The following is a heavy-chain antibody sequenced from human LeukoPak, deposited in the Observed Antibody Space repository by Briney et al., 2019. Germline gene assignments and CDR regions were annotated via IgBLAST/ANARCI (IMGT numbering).Heavy chain of an antibody. CDR3: ARSHYYGSGSYRPWAYYYYYMDV. J-gene: IGHJ6*03. V-gene: IGHV3-20*04. D-gene: IGHD3-10*01. Sequence: GGSLRLSCAASGFTFDDYGMSWVRQAPGKGLEWVSGINWNGGSTGYADSVKGRFTISRDNAKNSLYLQMNSLRAEDTALYYCARSHYYGSGSYRPWAYYYYYMDVWGKGTTVTVSS. CDR2: INWNGGST. CDR1: GFTFDDYG.